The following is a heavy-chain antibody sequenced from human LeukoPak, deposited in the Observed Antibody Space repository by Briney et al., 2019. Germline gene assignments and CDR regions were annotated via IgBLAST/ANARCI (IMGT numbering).Heavy chain of an antibody. CDR3: ARLISPYSSGWKFDY. D-gene: IGHD6-19*01. V-gene: IGHV5-51*01. CDR2: INPGDSDP. Sequence: GESLKISRKGSGYSFTSYWVGWVRQMPGKGLEWMGIINPGDSDPRYSPSFQGQVTMSADKSISTAYLQWSSLKASDTAMYYCARLISPYSSGWKFDYWGQGTLVTVSS. J-gene: IGHJ4*02. CDR1: GYSFTSYW.